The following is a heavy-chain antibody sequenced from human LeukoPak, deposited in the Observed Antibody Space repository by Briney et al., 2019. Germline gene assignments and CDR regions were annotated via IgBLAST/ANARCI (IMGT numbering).Heavy chain of an antibody. V-gene: IGHV3-73*01. D-gene: IGHD3-10*01. CDR2: IRSKANNYAT. CDR3: TRRGWGFGELLID. CDR1: GFTFRGSA. J-gene: IGHJ4*02. Sequence: GGSLKLSCAASGFTFRGSAIHWVRQPSGKGLEWVGRIRSKANNYATAYAASVKGRFTISRDDSKNTAYLQMNSLKTEDTAVFFWTRRGWGFGELLIDWGQGTLVTVSS.